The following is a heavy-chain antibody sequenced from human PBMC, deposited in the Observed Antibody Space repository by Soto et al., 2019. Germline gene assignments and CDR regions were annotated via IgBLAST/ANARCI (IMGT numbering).Heavy chain of an antibody. V-gene: IGHV3-23*01. J-gene: IGHJ4*02. CDR2: ISGSGGHT. D-gene: IGHD2-21*02. CDR1: TFTFSKYG. CDR3: AKGTTYCGGDCHHYFDQ. Sequence: EVELLESGGGLVQPGGSLRLSCAASTFTFSKYGMTWVRQAPGKGLEWVSTISGSGGHTEYADSVKGRFTISRDNSKNTLFLQMSSLRAEDTALYYCAKGTTYCGGDCHHYFDQWGKGTLVTVSS.